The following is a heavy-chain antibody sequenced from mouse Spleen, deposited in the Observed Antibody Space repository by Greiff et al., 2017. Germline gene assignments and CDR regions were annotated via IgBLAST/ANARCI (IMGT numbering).Heavy chain of an antibody. CDR1: GFTFSSYA. CDR2: ISSGGSYT. J-gene: IGHJ2*01. CDR3: ARHRYYGSSPFDY. V-gene: IGHV5-9-3*01. Sequence: EVQRVESGGGLVKPGGSLKLSCAASGFTFSSYAMSWVRQTPEKRLEWVATISSGGSYTYYPDSVKGRFTISRDNAKNTLYLQMSSLRSEDTAMYYCARHRYYGSSPFDYWGQGTTLTVSS. D-gene: IGHD1-1*01.